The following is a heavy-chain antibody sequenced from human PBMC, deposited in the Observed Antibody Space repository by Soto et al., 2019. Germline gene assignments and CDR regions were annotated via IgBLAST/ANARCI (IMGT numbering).Heavy chain of an antibody. CDR2: ISSSSSTI. CDR3: ASSEIHTYYDSSGPPGY. Sequence: PGGSLRLSCAASGFTFSSYSMNWVRQAPGKGLEWVSYISSSSSTIYYADSVKGRFTISRDNAKNSLYLQMNSLRDEDTAVYYCASSEIHTYYDSSGPPGYWGQGTLVTVSS. D-gene: IGHD3-22*01. CDR1: GFTFSSYS. V-gene: IGHV3-48*02. J-gene: IGHJ4*02.